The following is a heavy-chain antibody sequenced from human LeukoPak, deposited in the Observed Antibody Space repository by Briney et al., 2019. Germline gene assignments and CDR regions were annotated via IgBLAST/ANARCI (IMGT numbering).Heavy chain of an antibody. D-gene: IGHD6-19*01. V-gene: IGHV4-39*07. CDR1: GGSISGSSYY. Sequence: SGTLSLTCTVSGGSISGSSYYWGWIRQPPGKGLEWIGSIYYSGSTYYNPSLKSRVTISVDTSKDQFSLRLSSVTAADTAVYYCARAEGSGWPFDYWGQGTLVTVSS. CDR2: IYYSGST. CDR3: ARAEGSGWPFDY. J-gene: IGHJ4*02.